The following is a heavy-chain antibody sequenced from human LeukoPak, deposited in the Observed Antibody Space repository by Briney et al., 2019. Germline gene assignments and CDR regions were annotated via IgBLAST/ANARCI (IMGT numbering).Heavy chain of an antibody. J-gene: IGHJ4*02. V-gene: IGHV1-18*01. Sequence: ASVKVSCKASGYTFTSYGISWVRQAPGQGLEWMGWISAYNGNTNYAQKLQGRVTMTTDTSTSTAYMELRSPRSDDTAVYYCARDLFLGNYDSSGYYKYWGQGTLVTVSS. D-gene: IGHD3-22*01. CDR3: ARDLFLGNYDSSGYYKY. CDR2: ISAYNGNT. CDR1: GYTFTSYG.